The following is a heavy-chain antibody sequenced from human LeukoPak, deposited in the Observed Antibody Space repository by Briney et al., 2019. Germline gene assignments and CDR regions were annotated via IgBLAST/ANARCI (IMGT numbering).Heavy chain of an antibody. CDR2: IKSKTDGGTT. V-gene: IGHV3-15*01. CDR1: GFTFSNAW. CDR3: TTDDYDSSGWLFDY. D-gene: IGHD3-22*01. Sequence: GGSLRLSCAASGFTFSNAWMSWVRQAPGKGLEWVGRIKSKTDGGTTDYAAPVKGRFTISRDDSKNTLYLQMNSLKTEDTAVYYCTTDDYDSSGWLFDYWGQGTLVTVSS. J-gene: IGHJ4*02.